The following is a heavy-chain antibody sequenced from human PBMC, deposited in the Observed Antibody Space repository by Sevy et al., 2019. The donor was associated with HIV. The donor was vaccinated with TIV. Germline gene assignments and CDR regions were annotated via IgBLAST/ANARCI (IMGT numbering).Heavy chain of an antibody. CDR3: ARVGLARYFFDS. V-gene: IGHV4-59*13. Sequence: SETLSLTCTVSGGSISSYYWSWIRQPPGKGLEWVGYIYSSGSTNYNPSLKSRVTISVDTSKNQFSLELSSVTAADTAVYYCARVGLARYFFDSWGQGNLVTVSS. CDR1: GGSISSYY. J-gene: IGHJ4*02. CDR2: IYSSGST.